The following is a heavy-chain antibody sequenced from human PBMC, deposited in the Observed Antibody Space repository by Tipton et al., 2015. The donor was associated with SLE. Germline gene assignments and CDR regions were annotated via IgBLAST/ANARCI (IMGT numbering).Heavy chain of an antibody. CDR1: GGSFSDYY. CDR3: AKGRNSLDP. CDR2: INHIGST. J-gene: IGHJ5*02. V-gene: IGHV4-34*01. D-gene: IGHD4-23*01. Sequence: LRLSCAFYGGSFSDYYWSWIQQTPGKGLEWIGDINHIGSTNYNPSLKSRATISVDVSKNQFSLKLTSVTAADTAVYYCAKGRNSLDPWGQGTLVSVSS.